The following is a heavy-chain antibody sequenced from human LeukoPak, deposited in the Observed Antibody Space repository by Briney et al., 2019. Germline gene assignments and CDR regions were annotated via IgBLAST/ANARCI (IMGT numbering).Heavy chain of an antibody. CDR2: IYYSGST. J-gene: IGHJ4*02. CDR3: ARRRDGYPFDY. Sequence: SETLSLTCTVSGGSISSYYWSWIRQPAGKGLEWIGYIYYSGSTYYNPSLKSRVTISVDTSKNQFSLKLSSVTAADTAVYYCARRRDGYPFDYWGQGTLVTVSS. D-gene: IGHD5-24*01. V-gene: IGHV4-59*08. CDR1: GGSISSYY.